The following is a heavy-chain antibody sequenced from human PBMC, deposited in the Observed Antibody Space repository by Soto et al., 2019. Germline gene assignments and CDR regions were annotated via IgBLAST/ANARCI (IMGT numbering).Heavy chain of an antibody. CDR1: GYSFSDYD. J-gene: IGHJ6*03. V-gene: IGHV3-11*01. Sequence: GGSLRLSFAASGYSFSDYDMTWIRQAPGKGLEWVSYISGSGSTIYYADSVKGRFTISRDNAKNSLYLQMNSLRAEDTAVYYCARELKEWFGELSFYYYYYMDVWGKGTTVTVSS. CDR3: ARELKEWFGELSFYYYYYMDV. D-gene: IGHD3-10*01. CDR2: ISGSGSTI.